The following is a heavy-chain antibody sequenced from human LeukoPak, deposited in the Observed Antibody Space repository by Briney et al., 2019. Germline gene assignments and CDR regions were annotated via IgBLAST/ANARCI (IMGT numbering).Heavy chain of an antibody. Sequence: GGSLRLSCAVSGFTFSDYYMSWIRQAPGRGLEWVSYISSSSTYTKYADSVKGRVTISRDNAKNSLYLQMNSLRAEDTAVYYCALHSSSWTNDSWGQGTLVTVSS. J-gene: IGHJ4*02. D-gene: IGHD6-13*01. CDR1: GFTFSDYY. CDR2: ISSSSTYT. V-gene: IGHV3-11*06. CDR3: ALHSSSWTNDS.